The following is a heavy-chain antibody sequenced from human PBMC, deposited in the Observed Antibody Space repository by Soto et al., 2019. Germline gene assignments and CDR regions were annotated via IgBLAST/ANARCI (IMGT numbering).Heavy chain of an antibody. D-gene: IGHD2-21*02. CDR3: ARGGTVTAVLRGANWFDP. CDR2: IIPILGIA. Sequence: QVQLVQSGAEVKKPGSSVKVSCKASGGTFSSYTISWVRQAPGQGLEWMGRIIPILGIANYAQKFQGRVTITADKSTGTAYMELSSLRSEDTAVYYCARGGTVTAVLRGANWFDPWGQGTLVTVSS. CDR1: GGTFSSYT. V-gene: IGHV1-69*02. J-gene: IGHJ5*02.